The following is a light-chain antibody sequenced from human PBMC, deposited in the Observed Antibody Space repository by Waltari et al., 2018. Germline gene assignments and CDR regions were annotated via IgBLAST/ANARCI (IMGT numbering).Light chain of an antibody. CDR3: QNHERLPAT. CDR1: QSISKY. Sequence: VLTQSPGTLSLSPGERATLSCRASQSISKYLVWYQQRPGHAPRLLIYAASTRATGIPDRFSGSGFGTDFTLTISRLEPDDFAMYYCQNHERLPATFGQGTKVEIK. CDR2: AAS. J-gene: IGKJ1*01. V-gene: IGKV3-20*01.